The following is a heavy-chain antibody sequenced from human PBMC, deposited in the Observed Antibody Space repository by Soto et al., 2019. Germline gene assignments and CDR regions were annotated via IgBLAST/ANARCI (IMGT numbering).Heavy chain of an antibody. D-gene: IGHD3-9*01. CDR2: ISVYNGYT. J-gene: IGHJ4*02. CDR1: GYTFITYG. CDR3: ARNMRGVKCTGYYMDY. V-gene: IGHV1-18*04. Sequence: QVRLVQSGAEVKKPGASVKVSCKASGYTFITYGIRWVRQAPGQGLEWMGWISVYNGYTNYTQKFKDRVTMTTETSTSIAYMELRSLRSDDTAVYYCARNMRGVKCTGYYMDYWGQGTLVTVSS.